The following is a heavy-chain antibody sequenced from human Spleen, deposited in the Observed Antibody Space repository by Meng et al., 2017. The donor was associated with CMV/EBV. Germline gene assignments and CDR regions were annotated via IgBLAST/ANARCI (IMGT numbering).Heavy chain of an antibody. Sequence: GESLKISCAASGFTFSSYAMNWVRQAPGKGLEWVSAISSSGGATFYADSVKGRFTISRDNSKSTLYLQMTSLRAEDTAVYYCARDSLSGPTVVIAGYGMDVWGQGTTVTVSS. CDR1: GFTFSSYA. J-gene: IGHJ6*02. CDR3: ARDSLSGPTVVIAGYGMDV. D-gene: IGHD4-23*01. CDR2: ISSSGGAT. V-gene: IGHV3-23*01.